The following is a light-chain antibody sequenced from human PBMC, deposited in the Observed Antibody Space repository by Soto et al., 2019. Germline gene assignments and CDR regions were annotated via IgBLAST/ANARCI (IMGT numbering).Light chain of an antibody. CDR3: QQSYSTPFT. CDR2: AAS. V-gene: IGKV1-39*01. Sequence: IQLTHSPSSLSASVGDRVTINFRASQSISSYLNWYQQKPGKAPKLLIYAASSLQSGVPSRFSGSGSGTDFTLTISSLQPEDFATYYCQQSYSTPFTFGPGTKVDNK. J-gene: IGKJ3*01. CDR1: QSISSY.